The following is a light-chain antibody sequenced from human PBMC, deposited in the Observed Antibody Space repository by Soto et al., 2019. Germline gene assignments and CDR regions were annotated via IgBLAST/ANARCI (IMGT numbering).Light chain of an antibody. CDR1: QSVSNNY. CDR3: QQRTDWVT. CDR2: GAS. Sequence: IVLTQSPGTLSLSPGERATLSCRASQSVSNNYLAWYQQKPGQAPRLLIYGASNRATGIPDRFSGSGSGTDFTLTISSLEPEDFAVYYCQQRTDWVTFGGGTKVDIK. V-gene: IGKV3D-20*02. J-gene: IGKJ4*01.